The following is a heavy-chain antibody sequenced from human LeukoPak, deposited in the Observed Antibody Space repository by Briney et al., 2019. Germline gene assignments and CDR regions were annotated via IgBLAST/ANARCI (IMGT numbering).Heavy chain of an antibody. CDR2: ISAYNGNT. J-gene: IGHJ5*02. Sequence: ASVKVSCKASGYTFTSYGISWVRQAPGQGLEWMGWISAYNGNTNYAQKLQGRVTMTTDTSTSTAYMELRSLRSDDTAVYYCARGRWVYDLPNNWFDPWGQGTLVTVSS. CDR3: ARGRWVYDLPNNWFDP. CDR1: GYTFTSYG. V-gene: IGHV1-18*01. D-gene: IGHD3-3*01.